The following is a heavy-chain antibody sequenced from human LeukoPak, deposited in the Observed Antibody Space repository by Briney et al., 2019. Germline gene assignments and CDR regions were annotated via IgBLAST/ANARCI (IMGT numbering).Heavy chain of an antibody. CDR2: IYTSGST. D-gene: IGHD3-22*01. CDR3: ARAYDSSGYNPYYFDY. V-gene: IGHV4-4*07. CDR1: GGSISSYY. Sequence: SETLSLTCTVSGGSISSYYWSWIRQPPGKGLEWIGRIYTSGSTNYNPSLKSRVTMSVDTSKNQFSLKLSSVTAADTAVYYCARAYDSSGYNPYYFDYWGQGTLVTVSS. J-gene: IGHJ4*02.